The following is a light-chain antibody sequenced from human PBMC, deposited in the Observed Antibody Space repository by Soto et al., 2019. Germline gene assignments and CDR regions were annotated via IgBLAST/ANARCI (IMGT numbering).Light chain of an antibody. Sequence: ELVLTQSPGTLSLSPGERATLSCRARQSVSSSYLAWYQQKPGQAPRLLIYGASSRATGIPDRFSSSGSGTDFTRTISRLEPEDFAVYYFQQYISSPTVITFGGGTKVEIK. V-gene: IGKV3-20*01. CDR2: GAS. J-gene: IGKJ4*01. CDR1: QSVSSSY. CDR3: QQYISSPTVIT.